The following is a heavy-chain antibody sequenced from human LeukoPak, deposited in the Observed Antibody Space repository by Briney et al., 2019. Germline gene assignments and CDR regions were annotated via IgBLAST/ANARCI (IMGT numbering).Heavy chain of an antibody. D-gene: IGHD2-2*02. CDR1: GFTFSSYA. V-gene: IGHV3-23*01. J-gene: IGHJ4*02. Sequence: AGGSLRLSCAASGFTFSSYAMSWVRQAPGKGLERVSAISGSGGSTYYADSVKGRFTISRDNSKNTLYLQMNSLRAEDTAVYYCAKDMQLLYPLYYFDYWGQGTLVTVSS. CDR3: AKDMQLLYPLYYFDY. CDR2: ISGSGGST.